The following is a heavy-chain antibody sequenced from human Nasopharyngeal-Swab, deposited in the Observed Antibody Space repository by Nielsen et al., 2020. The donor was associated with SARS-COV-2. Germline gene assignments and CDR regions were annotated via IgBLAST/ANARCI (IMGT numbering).Heavy chain of an antibody. D-gene: IGHD2-15*01. Sequence: GESLKISCAASGFTFSSYWMHWVRQAPGKGLEWVANIRQDGNEKYYVDSVKGRFTISRDNAKNSLYLQMNSLRAEDMALYYCAKDISSGGDYYFDYWGQGTLVTVSS. CDR2: IRQDGNEK. CDR1: GFTFSSYW. J-gene: IGHJ4*02. CDR3: AKDISSGGDYYFDY. V-gene: IGHV3-7*03.